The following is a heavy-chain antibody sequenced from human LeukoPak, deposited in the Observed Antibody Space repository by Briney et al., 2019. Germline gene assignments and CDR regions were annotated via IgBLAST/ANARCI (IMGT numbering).Heavy chain of an antibody. J-gene: IGHJ6*03. Sequence: GGSLRLSCAVSGFTFSGHWMFWVRQAPGKGLEWVSSDGSGTGYTDSVKGRFTVSRDNARNTLYLQMNSLRAEDTAVYYCARFISPESYFYFSYYYYMDVWGKGTTVTVSS. D-gene: IGHD3-10*01. CDR1: GFTFSGHW. CDR3: ARFISPESYFYFSYYYYMDV. V-gene: IGHV3-74*01. CDR2: DGSGT.